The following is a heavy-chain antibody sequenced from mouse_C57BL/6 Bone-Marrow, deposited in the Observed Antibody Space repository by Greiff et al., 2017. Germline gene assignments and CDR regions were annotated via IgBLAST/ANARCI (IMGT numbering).Heavy chain of an antibody. V-gene: IGHV5-9*01. Sequence: EVKLVESGGGLVKPGGSLKLSCAASGFTFSSYTMSWVRQTPEKRLEWVATISGGGGNTYYPDSVKGRFTISRDNAKNTLYLQMSSLRSEDTALYYCATLGSSWWYFDVWGTGTTVTVSS. CDR3: ATLGSSWWYFDV. CDR2: ISGGGGNT. J-gene: IGHJ1*03. CDR1: GFTFSSYT. D-gene: IGHD1-1*01.